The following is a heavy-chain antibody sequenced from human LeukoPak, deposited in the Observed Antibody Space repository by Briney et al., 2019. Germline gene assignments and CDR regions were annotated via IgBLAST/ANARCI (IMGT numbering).Heavy chain of an antibody. CDR3: TREGIAAAGNTLDP. J-gene: IGHJ5*02. CDR2: IYYSGST. CDR1: GGSISSSSYY. D-gene: IGHD6-13*01. Sequence: PSETLSLTYTVSGGSISSSSYYWGWIRQPPGKGLEWIGNIYYSGSTYYNLSLTSRVTISVDTSKNQFSLKLSSVTAADTAVYYCTREGIAAAGNTLDPWGQGTLVTVSS. V-gene: IGHV4-39*07.